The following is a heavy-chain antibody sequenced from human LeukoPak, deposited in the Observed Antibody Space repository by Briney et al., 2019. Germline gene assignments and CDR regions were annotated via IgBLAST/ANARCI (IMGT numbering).Heavy chain of an antibody. V-gene: IGHV4-59*01. CDR2: IYYSGST. Sequence: SETLSLTCNVSGGSISSYYWSWIRQPPGQGLEWIGYIYYSGSTNYNPSLKSRVTISVDTSKNQFSLKLSSVTAADTAVYYCARDQIGGSPQKGDVAFDIWGQGTMVTVSS. CDR1: GGSISSYY. D-gene: IGHD1-26*01. CDR3: ARDQIGGSPQKGDVAFDI. J-gene: IGHJ3*02.